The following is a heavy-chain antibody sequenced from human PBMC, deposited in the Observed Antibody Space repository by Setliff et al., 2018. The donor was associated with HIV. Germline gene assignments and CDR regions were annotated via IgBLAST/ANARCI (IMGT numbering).Heavy chain of an antibody. CDR3: ARNKYNWNYYYYYGMDV. Sequence: PSETLSLTCTVSGGSISSGGYYWSWIRQHPGKGLEWIGYTYYSGSTYYNPSLKSRVTISVDTSKNQFALKLSSVTAADTAVYYCARNKYNWNYYYYYGMDVWGQGTTVTVSS. V-gene: IGHV4-31*03. J-gene: IGHJ6*02. CDR2: TYYSGST. CDR1: GGSISSGGYY. D-gene: IGHD1-7*01.